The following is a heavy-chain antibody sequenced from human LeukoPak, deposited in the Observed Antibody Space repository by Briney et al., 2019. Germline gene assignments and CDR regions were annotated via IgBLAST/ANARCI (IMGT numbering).Heavy chain of an antibody. J-gene: IGHJ3*02. CDR1: EFSLCSYS. D-gene: IGHD1-1*01. CDR2: INSGSSTI. Sequence: PGGSLRLSCGASEFSLCSYSMDWVRQAPGKGLEWVSHINSGSSTIYYADSVKGRFTISRDNAGNSLYLHMNSLRAEDTAVYYCARVHLERPRIDSFDMWGQGTMVTVSS. V-gene: IGHV3-48*01. CDR3: ARVHLERPRIDSFDM.